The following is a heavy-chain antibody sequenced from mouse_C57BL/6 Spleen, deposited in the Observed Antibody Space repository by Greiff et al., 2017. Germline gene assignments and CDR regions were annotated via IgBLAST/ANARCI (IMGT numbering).Heavy chain of an antibody. J-gene: IGHJ4*01. V-gene: IGHV2-5*01. CDR2: ICRGGST. CDR1: GFSLTSYG. D-gene: IGHD4-1*01. Sequence: VQLKESGPGLVQPSQSLSITCTVSGFSLTSYGVHWVRQSPGKGLAWLGVICRGGSTDYNAAFMSRLSITKDNSKSQVFYKMNRRQADDTAKYYCAKTGTGAMDYGGKGTTVTVSS. CDR3: AKTGTGAMDY.